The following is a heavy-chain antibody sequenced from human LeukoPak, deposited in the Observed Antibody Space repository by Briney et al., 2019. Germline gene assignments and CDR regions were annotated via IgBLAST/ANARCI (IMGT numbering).Heavy chain of an antibody. CDR1: GFTFSSYA. CDR3: AKKGGFSYGDPFDY. D-gene: IGHD5-18*01. V-gene: IGHV3-23*01. J-gene: IGHJ4*02. Sequence: PGGSLRLSCAASGFTFSSYAMSWVRQAPGKGLEWVSAISGGGGSTYYPDSVKGRFTISRDNSRNTLYLQMNSLRAEDTAVYHCAKKGGFSYGDPFDYWGQGTLVTASS. CDR2: ISGGGGST.